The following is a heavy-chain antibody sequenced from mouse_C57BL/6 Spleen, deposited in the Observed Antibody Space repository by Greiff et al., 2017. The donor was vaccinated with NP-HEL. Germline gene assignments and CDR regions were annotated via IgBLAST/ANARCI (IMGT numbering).Heavy chain of an antibody. Sequence: VKLMESGAELVRPGASVTLSCKASGYTFTDYEMHWVKQTPVHGLEWIGAIDPETGGTAYNQKFKGKAILTADKSSSTAYMELRSLTSEDSAVYYCTREELGRYCDYWGQGTTLTVSS. J-gene: IGHJ2*01. V-gene: IGHV1-15*01. CDR2: IDPETGGT. CDR3: TREELGRYCDY. D-gene: IGHD4-1*01. CDR1: GYTFTDYE.